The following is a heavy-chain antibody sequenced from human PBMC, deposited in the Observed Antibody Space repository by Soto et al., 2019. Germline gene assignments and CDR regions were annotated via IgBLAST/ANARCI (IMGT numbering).Heavy chain of an antibody. V-gene: IGHV4-4*02. J-gene: IGHJ6*02. CDR3: ARVSGSYYYGMDV. D-gene: IGHD1-26*01. CDR2: IYHSGST. CDR1: GGSISSSNW. Sequence: PSETLSLTCAVSGGSISSSNWWSWVRQPPGKGLEWIGEIYHSGSTNYNPSLKSRVTISADKSKNQFSLKLSSVTAAYTAVYYCARVSGSYYYGMDVWGQGTTVTVSS.